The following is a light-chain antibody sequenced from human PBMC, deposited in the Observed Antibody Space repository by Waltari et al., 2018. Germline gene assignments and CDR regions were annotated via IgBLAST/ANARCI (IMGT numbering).Light chain of an antibody. CDR3: ASWDDSLNGHWV. Sequence: QPVLTQPPSLPGTPGQRVTISCSGSASNIGGNLVNWYQQFPGMAPKLLIYRGDLRPSGVPDRFAGSKSGTSASLAISGLQSEDEADYFCASWDDSLNGHWVFGGGTKVTVL. J-gene: IGLJ3*02. CDR1: ASNIGGNL. CDR2: RGD. V-gene: IGLV1-44*01.